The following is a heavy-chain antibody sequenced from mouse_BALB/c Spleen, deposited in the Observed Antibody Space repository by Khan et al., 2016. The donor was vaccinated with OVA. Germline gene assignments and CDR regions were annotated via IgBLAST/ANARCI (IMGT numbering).Heavy chain of an antibody. CDR2: IWGGGST. CDR1: GFSLTDYG. CDR3: AKEDYGSSSFDY. D-gene: IGHD1-1*01. J-gene: IGHJ2*01. Sequence: VQLQESGPGLVAPSQSLSITCTVSGFSLTDYGVSWIRQPPGKGLEWLGAIWGGGSTYYNSTLRSRLSIRTDNSKSQVFLKMNSLQTDDTAKYYSAKEDYGSSSFDYWGQGTTLTVSS. V-gene: IGHV2-6-5*01.